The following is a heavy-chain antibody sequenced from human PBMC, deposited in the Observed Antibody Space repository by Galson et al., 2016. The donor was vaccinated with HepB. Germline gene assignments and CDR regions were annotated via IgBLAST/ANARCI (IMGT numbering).Heavy chain of an antibody. V-gene: IGHV1-3*01. J-gene: IGHJ4*02. CDR1: GYTFSTYA. Sequence: SVKVSCKASGYTFSTYAIHWVRQAPGQSLEWMGWINGGNGNTKFSHKFQGRVSFTSDTSASTAYMELSSLRSEDTAVFYCARVSDVTCRGGDCTLDYWGPGTLVTVSS. CDR2: INGGNGNT. CDR3: ARVSDVTCRGGDCTLDY. D-gene: IGHD2-21*02.